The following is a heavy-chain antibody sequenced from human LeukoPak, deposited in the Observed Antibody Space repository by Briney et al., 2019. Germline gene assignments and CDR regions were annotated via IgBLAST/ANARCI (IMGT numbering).Heavy chain of an antibody. J-gene: IGHJ4*02. Sequence: SETLSLTCTISGGSLSDYYWSWIRQPPGKGLEWIGYIYYSGSTHYNPSLKSRVTISVDTSKNQFSLKLTSVTAADTAVYYCARDMGSAAGHDYWGQGTLVTVSS. V-gene: IGHV4-59*01. CDR1: GGSLSDYY. CDR2: IYYSGST. D-gene: IGHD6-13*01. CDR3: ARDMGSAAGHDY.